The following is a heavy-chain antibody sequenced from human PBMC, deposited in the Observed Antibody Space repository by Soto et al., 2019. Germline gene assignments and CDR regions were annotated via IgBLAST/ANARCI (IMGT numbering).Heavy chain of an antibody. J-gene: IGHJ4*02. V-gene: IGHV1-69*02. CDR1: GGTFGSYT. CDR2: IIPILGIA. Sequence: SVKVSCKASGGTFGSYTISWVRQAPGQGLEWMGRIIPILGIANYAQKFQGRVTITADKSTSTAYMELRSLRSDDTAVYYCARTNYDFLTGYPSGYYFDYWGQGTLVTVSS. CDR3: ARTNYDFLTGYPSGYYFDY. D-gene: IGHD3-9*01.